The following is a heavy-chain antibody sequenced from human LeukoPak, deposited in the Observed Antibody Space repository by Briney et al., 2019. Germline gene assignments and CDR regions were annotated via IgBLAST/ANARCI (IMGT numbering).Heavy chain of an antibody. CDR2: IYYSGST. CDR3: ARQKYSSSHVDY. V-gene: IGHV4-59*01. Sequence: PSETLSLTCIVYGGSISSYYWSWIRQPPGKGLEWIGYIYYSGSTNYNPSLKSRVTISVDTSKNQFSPKLSSVTAADTAVYYCARQKYSSSHVDYWGQGTLVTVSS. D-gene: IGHD6-13*01. CDR1: GGSISSYY. J-gene: IGHJ4*02.